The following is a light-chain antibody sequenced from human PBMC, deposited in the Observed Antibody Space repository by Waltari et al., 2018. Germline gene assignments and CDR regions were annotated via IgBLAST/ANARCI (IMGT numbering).Light chain of an antibody. Sequence: DIKMTHSPSSLSASLGARVTTICQACQGISNWLAWYQQKPGKAPKLLIYAASSLQSGVPSRFSGSGSGTEFTLTISSLQPEDFATYYCQQHNSYPLTFGGGTKVEIK. CDR3: QQHNSYPLT. V-gene: IGKV1-12*01. CDR1: QGISNW. CDR2: AAS. J-gene: IGKJ4*01.